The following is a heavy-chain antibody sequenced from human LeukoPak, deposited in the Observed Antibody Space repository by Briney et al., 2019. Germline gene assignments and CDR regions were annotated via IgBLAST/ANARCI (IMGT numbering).Heavy chain of an antibody. CDR3: AKGALAAAGSGFDY. V-gene: IGHV3-23*01. J-gene: IGHJ4*02. CDR1: GFVLNSYV. Sequence: GGSLRLSRAVSGFVLNSYVMSCVGQAPGKGLEWVSSVSASGGSTYHAASVKGRFTISRDNSKNTLHLQMNSLRADDTALYYCAKGALAAAGSGFDYWGQGTLVTVSS. D-gene: IGHD6-13*01. CDR2: VSASGGST.